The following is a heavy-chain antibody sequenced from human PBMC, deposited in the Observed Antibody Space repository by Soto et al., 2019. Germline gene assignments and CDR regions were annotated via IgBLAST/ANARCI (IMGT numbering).Heavy chain of an antibody. CDR1: GFTFSSYA. J-gene: IGHJ4*02. CDR2: ISYDGSNK. Sequence: QVQLVESGGGVVQPGRSLRLSCAASGFTFSSYAMHWVRQAPGKGPEWVAVISYDGSNKYYADSVKGRFTISRDNSKNTLYLQMNSLRAEDTAVYYCARGDGGDIVLVQAAMIDYWGQGTLVTVSS. V-gene: IGHV3-30-3*01. CDR3: ARGDGGDIVLVQAAMIDY. D-gene: IGHD2-2*01.